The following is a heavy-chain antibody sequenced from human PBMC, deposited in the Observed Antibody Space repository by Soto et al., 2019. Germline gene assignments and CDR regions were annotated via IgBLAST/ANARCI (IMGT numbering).Heavy chain of an antibody. CDR3: ARYPTMTEYFFHGMDV. CDR2: IYPGDSDT. J-gene: IGHJ6*02. Sequence: GESLKISCKGSGYTFTNYWIVWVRQIPGKGLEWMGIIYPGDSDTRYSPSFQGQVTISADRSISTAYLQWSSLKASDTGMYYCARYPTMTEYFFHGMDVWGPGTTVTVS. V-gene: IGHV5-51*01. CDR1: GYTFTNYW. D-gene: IGHD4-17*01.